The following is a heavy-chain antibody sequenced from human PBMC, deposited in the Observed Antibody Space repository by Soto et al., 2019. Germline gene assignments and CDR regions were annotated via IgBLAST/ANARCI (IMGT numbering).Heavy chain of an antibody. CDR1: GFTFSNYG. CDR3: ASDLVGASDSYGLDV. CDR2: IWHDGNNK. Sequence: GGSLRLSCGASGFTFSNYGMHWVRQAPGKGLEWVAIIWHDGNNKYYADSVRGRFIISRDNSKNRLYLQMNSLRVEDTAVYYCASDLVGASDSYGLDVWGQGTPVTVSS. V-gene: IGHV3-33*01. D-gene: IGHD1-26*01. J-gene: IGHJ6*02.